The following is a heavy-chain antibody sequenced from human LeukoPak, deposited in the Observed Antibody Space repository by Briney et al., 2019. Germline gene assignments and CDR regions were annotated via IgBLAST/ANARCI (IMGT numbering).Heavy chain of an antibody. V-gene: IGHV5-51*01. J-gene: IGHJ4*02. CDR3: ARSAGSSSSWEFDY. CDR1: GNSFTSYW. D-gene: IGHD6-13*01. CDR2: IYFGDSHT. Sequence: GESLKISCKGSGNSFTSYWIGWVRQMPGTGLEWMGIIYFGDSHTRYSPSIQGQVTISADKSISTAYLQWSSLKASDTAIYYCARSAGSSSSWEFDYWGQGTLVTVSS.